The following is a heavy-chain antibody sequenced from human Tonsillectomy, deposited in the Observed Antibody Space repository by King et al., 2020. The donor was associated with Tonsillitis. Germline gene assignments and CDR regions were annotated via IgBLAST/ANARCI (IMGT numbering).Heavy chain of an antibody. D-gene: IGHD3-9*01. CDR1: GDSISGSSYY. CDR2: ISYSGST. CDR3: ARRYYDILAGYYGYYFDY. V-gene: IGHV4-39*01. J-gene: IGHJ4*02. Sequence: QLQESGPGLVKPSETLSLSCTVSGDSISGSSYYWGWIRQSPGKGLEWIGSISYSGSTYYNPSLKSRVTIYVDTSKNQFSLRLSSVTAADTAVYYWARRYYDILAGYYGYYFDYWGQGNLVTVSS.